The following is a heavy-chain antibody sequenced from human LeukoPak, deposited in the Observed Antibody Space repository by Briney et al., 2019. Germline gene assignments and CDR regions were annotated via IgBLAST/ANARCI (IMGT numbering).Heavy chain of an antibody. CDR2: ISSTNAYI. D-gene: IGHD2-21*01. J-gene: IGHJ4*02. CDR3: ARDTHIPPDY. Sequence: GGSLRLSCAASGFTFSTYSMNWVRQAPGKGLEWVSSISSTNAYIYYADSVKGRFTISRDNAKNSLYLQMNSLTAEDTAVYYCARDTHIPPDYWGQGTLVTVSS. CDR1: GFTFSTYS. V-gene: IGHV3-21*01.